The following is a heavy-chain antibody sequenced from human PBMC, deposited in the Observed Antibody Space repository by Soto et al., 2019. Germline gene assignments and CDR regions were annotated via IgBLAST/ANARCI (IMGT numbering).Heavy chain of an antibody. Sequence: QVQLRESGPGLVKPSETLSLTCTVSGGSISSYYWSWIRQPPGQGLEWIGYIYYSGSTNYNPSLKSLVTISVDTSKNQFSLKLSSVTAADTAVSYCARRRVVPAAIGYYYYYYMDVWGKGTTVTVSS. D-gene: IGHD2-2*01. V-gene: IGHV4-59*08. CDR3: ARRRVVPAAIGYYYYYYMDV. J-gene: IGHJ6*03. CDR1: GGSISSYY. CDR2: IYYSGST.